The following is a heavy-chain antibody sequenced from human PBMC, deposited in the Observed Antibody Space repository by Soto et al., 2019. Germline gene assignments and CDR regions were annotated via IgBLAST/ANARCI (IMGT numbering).Heavy chain of an antibody. CDR2: IKSKTNGGTT. CDR1: GFTFSNAG. CDR3: ITLIPKGKWELGP. J-gene: IGHJ5*02. Sequence: GGSLRLSCAASGFTFSNAGMSWVRQAPGKGLEWVGRIKSKTNGGTTDYAGPVKGRFTISRDDSKRTLYVQMNSLKTEDTAIYYCITLIPKGKWELGPWGLGTLVTVSS. D-gene: IGHD1-26*01. V-gene: IGHV3-15*05.